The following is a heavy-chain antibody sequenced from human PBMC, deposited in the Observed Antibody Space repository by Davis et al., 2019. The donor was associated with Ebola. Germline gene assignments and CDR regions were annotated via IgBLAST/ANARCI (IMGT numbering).Heavy chain of an antibody. CDR1: GFTFSRYW. CDR3: TRGGLEPVDY. J-gene: IGHJ4*02. Sequence: PGGSLRPSCAASGFTFSRYWMHWVRHAPGKGLVWVSRINDDGSTTSHADYVKGRFTISRDNAKNTLYLQVKSLRAEDTAMYYCTRGGLEPVDYWGQGTLVTVSA. CDR2: INDDGSTT. D-gene: IGHD1-1*01. V-gene: IGHV3-74*01.